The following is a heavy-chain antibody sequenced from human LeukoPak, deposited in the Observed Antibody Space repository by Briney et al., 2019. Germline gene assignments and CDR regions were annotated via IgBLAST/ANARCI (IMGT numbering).Heavy chain of an antibody. CDR1: RFTFSSYA. Sequence: PGGSLRLSRAASRFTFSSYAMSSVRPAPGKGLEWVSAICGSGGTTYYADSVKGRFTISRDNSKNTLYLQMNSLRAEDTAVYYCARDWSPVAGTYYYYMDVWGKGTTVTVSS. V-gene: IGHV3-23*01. CDR2: ICGSGGTT. D-gene: IGHD6-19*01. CDR3: ARDWSPVAGTYYYYMDV. J-gene: IGHJ6*03.